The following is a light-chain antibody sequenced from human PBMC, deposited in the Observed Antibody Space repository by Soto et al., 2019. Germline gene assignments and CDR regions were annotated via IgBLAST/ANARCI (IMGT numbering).Light chain of an antibody. CDR2: DVR. J-gene: IGLJ1*01. V-gene: IGLV2-14*01. CDR1: SRDVGGYNY. CDR3: SSYTTISTYV. Sequence: QSALTQPASVSGSPGQSITISCTGTSRDVGGYNYVSWYQQHPGKAPKLMIYDVRNRPSGVSNRFSGSKSVNTASLTISGLQAEDEADYYCSSYTTISTYVFGTGTKATVL.